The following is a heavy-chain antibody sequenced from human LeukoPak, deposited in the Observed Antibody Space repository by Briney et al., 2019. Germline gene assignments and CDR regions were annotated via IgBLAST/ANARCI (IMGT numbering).Heavy chain of an antibody. D-gene: IGHD6-19*01. Sequence: GGSLRLSCTVSGFIFRNYVMNWVRQAPGKGLEWVSSISGSGGSKYYADSVKGRFAISRDNSKNTLYLQMNSLRAEDTAVYYCAKDPDWGYSSGWYDYWGQGTLVTVSS. CDR3: AKDPDWGYSSGWYDY. CDR1: GFIFRNYV. V-gene: IGHV3-23*01. J-gene: IGHJ4*02. CDR2: ISGSGGSK.